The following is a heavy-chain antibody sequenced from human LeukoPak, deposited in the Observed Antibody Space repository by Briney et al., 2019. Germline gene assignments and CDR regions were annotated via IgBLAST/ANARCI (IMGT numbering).Heavy chain of an antibody. CDR2: IYYTGGT. V-gene: IGHV4-39*01. D-gene: IGHD2-2*01. CDR1: GGSISSSNHY. J-gene: IGHJ5*02. Sequence: SETPSLTCTVSGGSISSSNHYWAWIRQPPGKGLEWIGSIYYTGGTFYSPSLKSRVTLNVDASNNQFSLNLNTVTAADTAVYFCAREEASAADSWGQGTLVTVSS. CDR3: AREEASAADS.